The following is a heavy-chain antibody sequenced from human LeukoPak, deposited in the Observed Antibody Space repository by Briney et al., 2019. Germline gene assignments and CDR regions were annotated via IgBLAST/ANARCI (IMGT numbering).Heavy chain of an antibody. CDR3: ARSIYSGRYNWFDP. V-gene: IGHV4-34*01. CDR2: INDNGRT. D-gene: IGHD1-26*01. CDR1: GETFSGHY. J-gene: IGHJ5*02. Sequence: SETLSLTRAVSGETFSGHYWSWIRQPPGKGLEYIGEINDNGRTIYNPSLESRVTISVDTSKNQFSLKLSSVTAADTAVYYCARSIYSGRYNWFDPWGQGTLVTVSS.